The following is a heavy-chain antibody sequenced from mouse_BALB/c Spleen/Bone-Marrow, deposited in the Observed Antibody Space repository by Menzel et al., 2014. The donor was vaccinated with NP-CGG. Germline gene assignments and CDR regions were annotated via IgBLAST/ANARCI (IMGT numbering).Heavy chain of an antibody. V-gene: IGHV1S29*02. J-gene: IGHJ2*01. CDR3: ARWGRDY. Sequence: EVQLVESGPELVKPGASVKISCKASGYTFTDYNMHWVKQSHGKSLEWIGYIYPYNGGTGYNQKFKSKATLTVDNSSSTAYMELRSLTSEDAAVYYCARWGRDYWGQGTTLTGPS. D-gene: IGHD3-3*01. CDR2: IYPYNGGT. CDR1: GYTFTDYN.